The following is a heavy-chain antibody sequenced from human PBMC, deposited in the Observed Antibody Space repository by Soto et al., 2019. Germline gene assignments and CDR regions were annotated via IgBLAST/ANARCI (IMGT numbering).Heavy chain of an antibody. CDR2: ISENGDRQ. J-gene: IGHJ4*02. CDR1: GLTFTSSS. D-gene: IGHD4-17*01. V-gene: IGHV3-30-3*01. CDR3: ARRLATTVSALGY. Sequence: GGSLRLSCTASGLTFTSSSFHWVRQAPGKGLEWVAVISENGDRQYSTESVRGRFLISRDSSKNTVYLQMNSLRPEDTGVYFCARRLATTVSALGYWGQGALVTVSS.